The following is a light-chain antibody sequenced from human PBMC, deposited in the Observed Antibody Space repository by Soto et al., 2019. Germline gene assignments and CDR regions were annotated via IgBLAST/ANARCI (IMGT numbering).Light chain of an antibody. CDR1: SSVVGSYNL. Sequence: QSVLTQPASVSGPAGQSITIYCIGTSSVVGSYNLVSWYQQHPGKAPKVIISEVSERPSGVSNRFSGSKSGNTASLTISGLQAEDEADYYCCPNAGDNTYVFGGGTKVTVL. CDR2: EVS. V-gene: IGLV2-23*02. J-gene: IGLJ1*01. CDR3: CPNAGDNTYV.